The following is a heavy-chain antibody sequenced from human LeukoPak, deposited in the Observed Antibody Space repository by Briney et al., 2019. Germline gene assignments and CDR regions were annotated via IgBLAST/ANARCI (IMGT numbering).Heavy chain of an antibody. J-gene: IGHJ4*02. Sequence: PSETLSLTCAVYGGSFSGYYWSWIRQPPGKGLEWIGSIYYSGSTYYIPSLKSRVTISVDTSKNQFSLKLSSVTAADTAVYYCASLRERSYYARGFDYWGQGTLVTVSS. D-gene: IGHD1-26*01. V-gene: IGHV4-34*01. CDR2: IYYSGST. CDR1: GGSFSGYY. CDR3: ASLRERSYYARGFDY.